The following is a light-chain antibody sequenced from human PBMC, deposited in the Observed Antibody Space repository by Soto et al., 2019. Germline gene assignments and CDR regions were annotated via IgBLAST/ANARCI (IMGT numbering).Light chain of an antibody. CDR1: QGISKY. V-gene: IGKV1-27*01. J-gene: IGKJ1*01. CDR3: QKYNSAPQT. CDR2: AAS. Sequence: DIQMTQSPSSLSASVGDRVTITCRASQGISKYLAWYQQKPGKVPKLRIYAASTLQSGVPSRCSASGSGTDFTLTINSLQPEDVATYYCQKYNSAPQTFGQGTKVEIK.